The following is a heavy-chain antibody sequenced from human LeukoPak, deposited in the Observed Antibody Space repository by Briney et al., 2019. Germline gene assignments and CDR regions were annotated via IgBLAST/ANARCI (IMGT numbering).Heavy chain of an antibody. CDR1: GYTFTAYY. D-gene: IGHD3-22*01. J-gene: IGHJ4*02. CDR2: INPSGGST. CDR3: ARIYYDSSGYYYAGGFDY. Sequence: EASVKVSCKASGYTFTAYYIHWVRQAPGQGLEWMGIINPSGGSTTYAQKFQGRVTMTRDTSTSTVYMELSSLRSEDTAVYYCARIYYDSSGYYYAGGFDYWGQGTLVTVSS. V-gene: IGHV1-46*01.